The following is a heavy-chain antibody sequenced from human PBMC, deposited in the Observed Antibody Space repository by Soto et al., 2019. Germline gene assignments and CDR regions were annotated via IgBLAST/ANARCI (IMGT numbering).Heavy chain of an antibody. CDR3: ASEIHSRGWTYYFDY. J-gene: IGHJ4*02. CDR2: IYYSGST. V-gene: IGHV4-31*03. CDR1: GGSISSGGYY. D-gene: IGHD6-19*01. Sequence: PSETLSLTCTVSGGSISSGGYYWSWIRQHPGKGLEWIGYIYYSGSTYYNPSLKSRVTISVDTSKNQFSLKLSSVTAADTAVYYCASEIHSRGWTYYFDYWGQGTLVTVSS.